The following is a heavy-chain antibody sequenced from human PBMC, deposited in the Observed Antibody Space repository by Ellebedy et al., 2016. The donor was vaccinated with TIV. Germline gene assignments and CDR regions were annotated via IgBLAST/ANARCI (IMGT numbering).Heavy chain of an antibody. Sequence: SETLSLTXAVYGGSFSGYYWSWIRQPPGKGLEWIGEINHSGSTNYNPSLKSRVTISVDTSKNQFSLKLSSVTAADTAVYYCARAYCSSTSCYRWFNPWGQGTLVTVSS. J-gene: IGHJ5*02. D-gene: IGHD2-2*02. CDR1: GGSFSGYY. V-gene: IGHV4-34*01. CDR2: INHSGST. CDR3: ARAYCSSTSCYRWFNP.